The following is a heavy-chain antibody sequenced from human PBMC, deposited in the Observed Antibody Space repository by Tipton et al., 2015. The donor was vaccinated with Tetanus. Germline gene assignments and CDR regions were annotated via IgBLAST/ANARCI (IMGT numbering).Heavy chain of an antibody. CDR1: GGSISTYY. J-gene: IGHJ4*02. CDR2: VHYTGKD. V-gene: IGHV4-59*13. D-gene: IGHD2-8*01. CDR3: ARTQGSALIDY. Sequence: TLSLTCIVSGGSISTYYWSWIRRRPGRGLEWVGYVHYTGKDNYNPSLRSRVTLSADTSKNQFSLKLSSVTAADTAVYYCARTQGSALIDYWGQGTLVTVSS.